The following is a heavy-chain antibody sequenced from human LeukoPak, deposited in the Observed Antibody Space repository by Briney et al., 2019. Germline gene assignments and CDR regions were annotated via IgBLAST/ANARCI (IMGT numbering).Heavy chain of an antibody. Sequence: ASVKVSRKASGGTFSSYAISWVRQAPGQGLEWMGGIIPIFGTANYAQKFQGRVTITADEPTSTAYMELSSLRSEDTAVYYYARGNTMIVVVKHGDWYFDLWGRGTLVTVSS. D-gene: IGHD3-22*01. V-gene: IGHV1-69*13. CDR2: IIPIFGTA. CDR1: GGTFSSYA. CDR3: ARGNTMIVVVKHGDWYFDL. J-gene: IGHJ2*01.